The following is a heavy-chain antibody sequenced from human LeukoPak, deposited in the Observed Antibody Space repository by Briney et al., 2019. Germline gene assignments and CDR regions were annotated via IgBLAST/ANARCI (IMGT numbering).Heavy chain of an antibody. CDR1: GNSGFTFSSRC. J-gene: IGHJ4*02. V-gene: IGHV3-7*01. Sequence: GGSLRLSCAASGNSGFTFSSRCTSWVRQAPGKGLEWVANINPDGSQKHYVDSVKGRFTISRENAKNSLYLQMNSLRAEDTAVYFCASDEFRGGQGTLVTVSS. CDR3: ASDEFR. CDR2: INPDGSQK. D-gene: IGHD3-10*01.